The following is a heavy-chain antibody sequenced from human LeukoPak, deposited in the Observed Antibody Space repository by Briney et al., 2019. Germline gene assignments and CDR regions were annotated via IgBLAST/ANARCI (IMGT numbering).Heavy chain of an antibody. CDR1: GYSITSTYY. CDR3: VRLGYCSSTSCYFDS. CDR2: MHHSGST. D-gene: IGHD2-2*01. V-gene: IGHV4-38-2*01. Sequence: SETLSLTCAVSGYSITSTYYWGWVRQPPGKGLEWIASMHHSGSTYSNPSLKSRVIIPIDTSRNDFSLKLRFVTAADTALYYCVRLGYCSSTSCYFDSWGQGTLVTVSS. J-gene: IGHJ4*02.